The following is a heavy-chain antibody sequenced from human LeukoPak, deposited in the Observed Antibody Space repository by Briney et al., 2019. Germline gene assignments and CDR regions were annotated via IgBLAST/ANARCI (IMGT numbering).Heavy chain of an antibody. J-gene: IGHJ6*02. D-gene: IGHD5-24*01. CDR3: ARSTDGYSGNYYSG. Sequence: ASVKVSCKASGYTFTTYYLHWVRQAPGHALEWMGIINPSSGSTTHAQKFQGRVTMTRDTSTSTVYMELSSLRSDDTAVYYCARSTDGYSGNYYSGWGPGTTVTVSS. CDR1: GYTFTTYY. CDR2: INPSSGST. V-gene: IGHV1-46*01.